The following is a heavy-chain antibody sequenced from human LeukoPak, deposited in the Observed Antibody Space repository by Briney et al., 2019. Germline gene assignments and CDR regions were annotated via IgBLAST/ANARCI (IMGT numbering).Heavy chain of an antibody. J-gene: IGHJ4*02. CDR3: ARGTAAAAFDY. D-gene: IGHD6-13*01. V-gene: IGHV1-2*02. Sequence: ASVKVSCKASGYTFTGYYMHWVRQAPGQGLEWMGWTNPNSGGTNYAQKFQDRVTMTRDTSISTAYMELSRLRSDDTAVYYCARGTAAAAFDYWGQGTLVAVSS. CDR2: TNPNSGGT. CDR1: GYTFTGYY.